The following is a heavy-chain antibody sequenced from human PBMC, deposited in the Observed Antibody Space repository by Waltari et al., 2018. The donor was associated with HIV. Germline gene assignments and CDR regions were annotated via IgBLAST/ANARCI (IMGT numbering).Heavy chain of an antibody. J-gene: IGHJ4*02. CDR3: LRDDPGYRAIDY. D-gene: IGHD5-18*01. V-gene: IGHV3-21*04. Sequence: LVESGGGQATPGESLTLSCFGSGFSFSHFSINWVRQCPGKGLEWVAARSRSGELLQADSVRGRFKSDRDDGRNSGFLQMDSLKIEDTAIYYCLRDDPGYRAIDYWGQGVPVNVS. CDR2: RSRSGEL. CDR1: GFSFSHFS.